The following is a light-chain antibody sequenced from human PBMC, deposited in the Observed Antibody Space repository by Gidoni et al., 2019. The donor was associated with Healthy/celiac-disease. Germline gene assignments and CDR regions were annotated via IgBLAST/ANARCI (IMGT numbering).Light chain of an antibody. Sequence: EIVLPKSPATLSLSPGEKPTLSCRASQSVSSYLAWYQQKPGQAPRLLIYDASNRATGIPARFSGSGSGTDFTLTISSLEPEDFAVYYCQQRSNWPPFTFXPXTKVDIK. CDR3: QQRSNWPPFT. CDR1: QSVSSY. V-gene: IGKV3-11*01. CDR2: DAS. J-gene: IGKJ3*01.